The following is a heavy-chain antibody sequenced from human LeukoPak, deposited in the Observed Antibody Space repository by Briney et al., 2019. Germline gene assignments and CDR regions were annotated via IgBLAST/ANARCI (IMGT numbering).Heavy chain of an antibody. CDR1: GFTFRSYA. CDR3: AKDWGYSSSPTGFDY. Sequence: GGSLRLSCAAPGFTFRSYAMSWVRQAPGKGLEWVSGLSGSGGGSYYPDSVKGRFTISRDNSKNTLYLQMNSLRAEDTAVYYCAKDWGYSSSPTGFDYWGQGTVVTVSS. D-gene: IGHD6-13*01. V-gene: IGHV3-23*01. J-gene: IGHJ4*02. CDR2: LSGSGGGS.